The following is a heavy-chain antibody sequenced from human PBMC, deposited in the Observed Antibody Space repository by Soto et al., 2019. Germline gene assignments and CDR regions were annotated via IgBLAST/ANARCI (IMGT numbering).Heavy chain of an antibody. CDR2: ISSSSSYI. J-gene: IGHJ4*02. D-gene: IGHD2-15*01. Sequence: GGSLRLSCAASGFTFSSYSMNWVRQAPGKGLEWVSSISSSSSYIYYADSVKGRFTISRDNAKNSLYLQMNSLRAEDTAVYYCARDYGASLVVAAAYFDYWGQGTLVTVSS. CDR3: ARDYGASLVVAAAYFDY. V-gene: IGHV3-21*01. CDR1: GFTFSSYS.